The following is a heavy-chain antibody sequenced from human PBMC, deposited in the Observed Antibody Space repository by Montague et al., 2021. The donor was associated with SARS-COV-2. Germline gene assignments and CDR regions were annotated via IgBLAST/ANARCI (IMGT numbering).Heavy chain of an antibody. D-gene: IGHD5-24*01. CDR2: INHSGST. Sequence: SETLSLTCAVYGGSFSGYYWSWIRQPPGKGLEWKGEINHSGSTNYNPSLKSRVTISVDTSKNQFSLKLSSVTAADTAVYYCARRGYSYYYYGTDVWGQGTTVTVSS. V-gene: IGHV4-34*01. J-gene: IGHJ6*02. CDR3: ARRGYSYYYYGTDV. CDR1: GGSFSGYY.